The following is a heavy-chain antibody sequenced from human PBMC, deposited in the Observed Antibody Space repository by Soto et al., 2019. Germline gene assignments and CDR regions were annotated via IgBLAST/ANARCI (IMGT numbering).Heavy chain of an antibody. Sequence: GGSLRLSCAASGFTFSSYSMNWVRQAPGKGLEWVSSISSSSSYIYYADSVKGRFTISRDNAKNSLYLQMNSLRAEDTAVYYWARDRDSSSGTHFLGYLHGMDVWGQGTTVTVSS. V-gene: IGHV3-21*01. CDR2: ISSSSSYI. CDR1: GFTFSSYS. J-gene: IGHJ6*02. D-gene: IGHD6-13*01. CDR3: ARDRDSSSGTHFLGYLHGMDV.